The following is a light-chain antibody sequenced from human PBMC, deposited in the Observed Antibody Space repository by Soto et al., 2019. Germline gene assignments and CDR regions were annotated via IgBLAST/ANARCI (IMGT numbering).Light chain of an antibody. Sequence: DIQMTQTPSVLSASVGDRVTITCRASQGVGTYLAWFQQKPGKVPKRLIFAATSLQGGVPTRFRGSGSGTEFTLTISRLEPEDFAVYYCQQYGRSPPVKFGQGTKVDIK. CDR1: QGVGTY. CDR3: QQYGRSPPVK. V-gene: IGKV1-17*03. CDR2: AAT. J-gene: IGKJ1*01.